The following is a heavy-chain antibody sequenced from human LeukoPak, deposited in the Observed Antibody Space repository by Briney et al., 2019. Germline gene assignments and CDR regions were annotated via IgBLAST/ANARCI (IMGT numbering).Heavy chain of an antibody. CDR2: IYYSGST. D-gene: IGHD6-13*01. Sequence: SETLSLTCTVSGGSISSYYWSWIRQPPGKGLEWIGYIYYSGSTNYNPSLKSRVTISVDTSKNQFSLKLSSVTAADTAVYYCARLGGADSSSWYYYYYMDVWGKGTTVTVSS. CDR1: GGSISSYY. V-gene: IGHV4-59*01. CDR3: ARLGGADSSSWYYYYYMDV. J-gene: IGHJ6*03.